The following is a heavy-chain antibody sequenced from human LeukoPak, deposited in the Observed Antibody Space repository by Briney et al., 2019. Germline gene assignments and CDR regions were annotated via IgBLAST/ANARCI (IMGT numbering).Heavy chain of an antibody. CDR1: GFTFSRYW. CDR2: INQEGSEK. D-gene: IGHD6-19*01. CDR3: VRDDSTGWYYFNN. Sequence: PGGSLKLSCADSGFTFSRYWMSWVRQAPGKGLEWVANINQEGSEKNYVDSVKGRFTISRDNAKNSLSLQMNSLRVEDTAVYYCVRDDSTGWYYFNNWGQGTLVTVSS. J-gene: IGHJ4*02. V-gene: IGHV3-7*01.